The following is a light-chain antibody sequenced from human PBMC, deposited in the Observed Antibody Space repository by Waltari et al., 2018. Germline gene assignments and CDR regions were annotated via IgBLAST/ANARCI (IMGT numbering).Light chain of an antibody. CDR1: QSVSGN. Sequence: EIILTPSPGTLALSLGECATLSCSASQSVSGNLVWYQHKPGQAPRLLISGSSQSATGIPDRFSGSGSETDFTLTISRLEPEDFAVYYCQHYVTSPPWTFGQGTKVAFK. J-gene: IGKJ1*01. CDR2: GSS. CDR3: QHYVTSPPWT. V-gene: IGKV3-20*01.